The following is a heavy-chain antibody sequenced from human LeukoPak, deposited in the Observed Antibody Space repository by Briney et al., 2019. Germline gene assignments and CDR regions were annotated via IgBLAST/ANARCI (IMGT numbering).Heavy chain of an antibody. CDR1: GFTVSNNF. Sequence: GGSLRLSCAASGFTVSNNFLTWVRQAPGKGLEWVLVIYSGGTTYYADSVKGRFTISRDTSRNTLYLQMNSLRAEDTAVYYCAKTGGPWDWGQGTLVIVSS. V-gene: IGHV3-53*01. CDR3: AKTGGPWD. J-gene: IGHJ4*02. CDR2: IYSGGTT. D-gene: IGHD3-10*01.